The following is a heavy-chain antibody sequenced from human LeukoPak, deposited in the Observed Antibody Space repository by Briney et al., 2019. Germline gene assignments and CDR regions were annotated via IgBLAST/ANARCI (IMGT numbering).Heavy chain of an antibody. CDR2: IYYSGST. CDR3: ARDRRTVTTPLLFDP. Sequence: SETLSLTCTVSGGSISSGGYYWSWIRQHPGKGLEWIGYIYYSGSTYYNPSLKSRVTISVDTSKNQFSLKLSSVTAADTAVYYCARDRRTVTTPLLFDPCGQGTLVTVSS. CDR1: GGSISSGGYY. V-gene: IGHV4-31*03. J-gene: IGHJ5*02. D-gene: IGHD4-17*01.